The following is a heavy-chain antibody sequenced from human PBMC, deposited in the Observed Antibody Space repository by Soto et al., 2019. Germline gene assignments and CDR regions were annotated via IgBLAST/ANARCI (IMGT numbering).Heavy chain of an antibody. CDR3: ARDGSRGAGGDCPYACFDY. J-gene: IGHJ4*02. CDR2: INPNSGGT. V-gene: IGHV1-2*02. CDR1: GYTFTGYY. Sequence: RASVKVSCKASGYTFTGYYMHWVRQAPGQGLEWMGWINPNSGGTNYAQKFQGRVTMTRDTSISTAYMELSRLRSDDTAVYYCARDGSRGAGGDCPYACFDYWGQGTLVTVSS. D-gene: IGHD2-21*02.